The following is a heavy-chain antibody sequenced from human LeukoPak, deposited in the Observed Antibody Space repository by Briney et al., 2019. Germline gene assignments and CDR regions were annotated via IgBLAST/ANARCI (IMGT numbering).Heavy chain of an antibody. CDR3: AKTPTFIAGTYYFDY. J-gene: IGHJ4*02. Sequence: GGSLRLSCAASGFTFSSYAMSWVRQAPGKGLKWVSAISGSGGSTYYADSVKGRFTISRDNSKNTLYLQMNSLRAEDTAVYYCAKTPTFIAGTYYFDYWGQGTLVTVSS. CDR1: GFTFSSYA. D-gene: IGHD6-13*01. CDR2: ISGSGGST. V-gene: IGHV3-23*01.